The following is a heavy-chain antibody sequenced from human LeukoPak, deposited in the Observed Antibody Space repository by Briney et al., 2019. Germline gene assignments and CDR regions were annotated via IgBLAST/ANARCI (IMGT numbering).Heavy chain of an antibody. CDR1: GFTFDDYA. D-gene: IGHD6-19*01. CDR2: ISWNSGSI. V-gene: IGHV3-9*03. J-gene: IGHJ4*02. CDR3: AKGVYSSGWYYYFDY. Sequence: GRSLRLSCAASGFTFDDYAMHWVRQAPGKGLEWVSGISWNSGSIGYADSVKGRFTISRDNAKNSLYLQMNSLRADDMALYYCAKGVYSSGWYYYFDYWGQGTLVTVSS.